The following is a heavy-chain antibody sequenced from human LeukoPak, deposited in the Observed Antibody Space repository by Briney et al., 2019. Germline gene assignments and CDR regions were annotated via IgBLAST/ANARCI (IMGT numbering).Heavy chain of an antibody. V-gene: IGHV4-59*01. CDR1: GGSISSYY. CDR2: IYYPGAT. D-gene: IGHD5-18*01. CDR3: ARAGYSYGTGYYFDY. Sequence: SETLSLTCTVSGGSISSYYWSWFRLPPGKGLEWIGYIYYPGATYYNPSLKSRVTISLDTSKNQFSLKLSSVTAADAAVYYCARAGYSYGTGYYFDYWGQGALVTVSS. J-gene: IGHJ4*02.